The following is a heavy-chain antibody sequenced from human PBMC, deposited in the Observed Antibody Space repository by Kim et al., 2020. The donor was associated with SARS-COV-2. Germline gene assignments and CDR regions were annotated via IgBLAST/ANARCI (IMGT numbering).Heavy chain of an antibody. Sequence: YADSVKGRFSISRDNSKNTVYLQLSSLRAEDTAIYYCTPNSYGAPSDHWGRGTLVTVSS. CDR3: TPNSYGAPSDH. D-gene: IGHD4-17*01. J-gene: IGHJ4*02. V-gene: IGHV3-23*01.